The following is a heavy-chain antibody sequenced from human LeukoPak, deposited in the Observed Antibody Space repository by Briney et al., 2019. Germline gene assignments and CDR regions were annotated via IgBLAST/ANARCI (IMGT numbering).Heavy chain of an antibody. V-gene: IGHV3-30*18. CDR1: GFTFNSCG. D-gene: IGHD3-3*01. Sequence: KAGGSLRLSCAASGFTFNSCGMHWVRQAPGKGLEWVAIISYDGNRKYYGDSVKGRFTISRDNSKNTLYLQMNSLRAEDTAVYYCANQPYDFWSGYLDYWGQGTLVTVSS. CDR2: ISYDGNRK. CDR3: ANQPYDFWSGYLDY. J-gene: IGHJ4*02.